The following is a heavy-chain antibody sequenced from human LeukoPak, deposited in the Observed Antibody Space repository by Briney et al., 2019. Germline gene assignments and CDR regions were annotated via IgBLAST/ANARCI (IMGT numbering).Heavy chain of an antibody. D-gene: IGHD3-3*01. CDR2: IGGSGGGI. Sequence: PGGSLRLSCAASGFTFINHAMTWVRQAPGQGLEWVSAIGGSGGGIYYAGSVKGRFTISRDNSKNTLYLHMSSLRAEDTAVYYCAKDNNDFWSGYPPNWGQGTLVTVSS. CDR1: GFTFINHA. J-gene: IGHJ4*02. CDR3: AKDNNDFWSGYPPN. V-gene: IGHV3-23*01.